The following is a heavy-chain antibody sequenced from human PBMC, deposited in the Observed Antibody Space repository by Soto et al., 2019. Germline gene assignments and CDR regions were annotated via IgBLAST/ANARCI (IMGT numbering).Heavy chain of an antibody. CDR1: GFTFSNYG. V-gene: IGHV3-30*18. CDR3: AKAKERSYCSGGSCYSFYYYAMDV. D-gene: IGHD2-15*01. Sequence: QVQLVESGGGVVQPGRSLRLSCAASGFTFSNYGMHWVRQAPGKGLEWVAVMSYDGSYESYADSVKGRLTISRDNSKKTLYLQMNSLRAEDTAVYYCAKAKERSYCSGGSCYSFYYYAMDVWGQGTTVTVSS. CDR2: MSYDGSYE. J-gene: IGHJ6*02.